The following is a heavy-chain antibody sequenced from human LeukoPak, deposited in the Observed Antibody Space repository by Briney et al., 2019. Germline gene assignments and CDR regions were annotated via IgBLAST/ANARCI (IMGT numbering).Heavy chain of an antibody. CDR1: GYIFTNFG. CDR3: ARVVGYSYGVFDY. D-gene: IGHD5-18*01. J-gene: IGHJ4*02. Sequence: GASVKVSCKASGYIFTNFGISWVRQAPGQGLEWMGWINPNSGGTNYAQKFQGRVTVTRDTSISTAYMELSRLRSDDTAVYYCARVVGYSYGVFDYWGQGTLVTVSS. CDR2: INPNSGGT. V-gene: IGHV1-2*02.